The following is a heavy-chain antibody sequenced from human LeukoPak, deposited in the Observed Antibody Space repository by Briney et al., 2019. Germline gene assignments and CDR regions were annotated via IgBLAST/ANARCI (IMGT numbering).Heavy chain of an antibody. CDR2: IRYDGIHR. D-gene: IGHD6-13*01. CDR1: GFTFSSYG. J-gene: IGHJ4*02. CDR3: AKDGPSSSWGYFDY. Sequence: GGSLRLSCAASGFTFSSYGMHWVRQGPGKGLEWVAFIRYDGIHRYYADSVRGRFTISRDNSKNTLYLQMNSLRAEDTAVNYCAKDGPSSSWGYFDYWGQGSLVTVSS. V-gene: IGHV3-30*02.